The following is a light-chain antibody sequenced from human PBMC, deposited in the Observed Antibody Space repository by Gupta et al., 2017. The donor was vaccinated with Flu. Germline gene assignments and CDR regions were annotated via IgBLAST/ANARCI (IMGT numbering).Light chain of an antibody. J-gene: IGLJ3*02. V-gene: IGLV1-51*02. CDR3: GTWDSSLSAWV. CDR1: SSNIENNY. CDR2: ENT. Sequence: SSSNIENNYVAWYRQLPGTAPELLIYENTKRPSGIPDRFSGSKSDTSATLGITGLQTGDEADYYCGTWDSSLSAWVFGGGTKLTVL.